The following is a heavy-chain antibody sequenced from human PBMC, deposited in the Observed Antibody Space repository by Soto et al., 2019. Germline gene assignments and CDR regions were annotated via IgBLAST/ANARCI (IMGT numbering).Heavy chain of an antibody. Sequence: ASVKVSCKASGYTFTSYYMHWVRQAPGQGLEWMGIINPSGGSTSYAQKFQGRVTMTRDTSTSTVYMELSSLRSADTAVYYCARGDYGDYVRYYYYMDVWGKGTTVTVSS. CDR1: GYTFTSYY. CDR2: INPSGGST. D-gene: IGHD4-17*01. CDR3: ARGDYGDYVRYYYYMDV. J-gene: IGHJ6*03. V-gene: IGHV1-46*01.